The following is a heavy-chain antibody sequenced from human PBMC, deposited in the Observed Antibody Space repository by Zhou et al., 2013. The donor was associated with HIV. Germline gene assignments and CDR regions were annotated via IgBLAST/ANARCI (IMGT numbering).Heavy chain of an antibody. J-gene: IGHJ6*02. CDR3: ARKGYDYDYYYYGLDV. CDR2: INRSGDT. CDR1: GGSFGDYY. D-gene: IGHD3-16*01. V-gene: IGHV4-34*01. Sequence: QVQLQQWGAGLLKPSETLSLTCAVYGGSFGDYYWSWIRQPPGKGLEWIGEINRSGDTNYNPSLKSRVTISVDTSKKQFSLKLSSVTAADTAVYYCARKGYDYDYYYYGLDVWGQGDHGHRLL.